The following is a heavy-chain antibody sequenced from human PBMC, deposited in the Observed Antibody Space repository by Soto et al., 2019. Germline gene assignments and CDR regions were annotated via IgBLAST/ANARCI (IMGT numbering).Heavy chain of an antibody. D-gene: IGHD2-2*01. Sequence: SETLSLTCSVAGGSISSYYWSWIRKPPGKGLEWIGYIYYSGSTNYNPSLKSRVTISVDTSKNQFSLKLSSVTAADTAVYYCARSLGLGYCSSTSCYFGGWFDPWGQGTLVTVSS. V-gene: IGHV4-59*01. CDR2: IYYSGST. J-gene: IGHJ5*02. CDR3: ARSLGLGYCSSTSCYFGGWFDP. CDR1: GGSISSYY.